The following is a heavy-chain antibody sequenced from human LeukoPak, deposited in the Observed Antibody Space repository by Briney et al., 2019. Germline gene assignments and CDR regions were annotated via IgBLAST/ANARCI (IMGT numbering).Heavy chain of an antibody. J-gene: IGHJ4*02. D-gene: IGHD3-3*01. CDR3: ALEYYDFWSGYYS. Sequence: ASVKVSCKASGYTFTSYGIRWVRQAPGQGLEWMGWISAYNGNTNYAQKLQGRVTMTTDTSTSTAYMELRSLRSDDTAVYYCALEYYDFWSGYYSWGQGTLVTVSS. CDR1: GYTFTSYG. CDR2: ISAYNGNT. V-gene: IGHV1-18*01.